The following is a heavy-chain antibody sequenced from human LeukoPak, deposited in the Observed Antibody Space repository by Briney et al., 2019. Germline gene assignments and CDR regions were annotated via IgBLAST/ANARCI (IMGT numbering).Heavy chain of an antibody. CDR1: GYTFTSYD. CDR3: ARMYSSGWINWFDP. J-gene: IGHJ5*02. Sequence: GASVKVSCKASGYTFTSYDINWVRQATGQGLEWMGWMNPNSGNTGYAQKFQGRVTITRNTSISTAYMELSSLRSEDTAVYYCARMYSSGWINWFDPWGQGTLVTVSS. D-gene: IGHD6-19*01. V-gene: IGHV1-8*03. CDR2: MNPNSGNT.